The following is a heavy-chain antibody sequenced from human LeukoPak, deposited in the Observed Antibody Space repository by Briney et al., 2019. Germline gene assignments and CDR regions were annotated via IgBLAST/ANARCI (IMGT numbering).Heavy chain of an antibody. CDR1: GGSNNSSPQY. Sequence: SETLSLTCPVSGGSNNSSPQYWGWIRRPPGEGLEWNGNDYYSWHIYYNPSLTVRVTISVATSKTQFSLELSSVTAADTAVYYCARRPVATITFDYWGQGTLVTVSS. J-gene: IGHJ4*02. V-gene: IGHV4-39*01. D-gene: IGHD5-12*01. CDR2: DYYSWHI. CDR3: ARRPVATITFDY.